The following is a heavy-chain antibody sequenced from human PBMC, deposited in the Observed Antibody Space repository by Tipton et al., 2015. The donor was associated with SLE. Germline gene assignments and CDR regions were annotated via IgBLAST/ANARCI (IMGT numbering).Heavy chain of an antibody. J-gene: IGHJ6*01. CDR1: GFTSGDYT. CDR3: AKETKNKWNYGGMDV. CDR2: ISWDGYSR. V-gene: IGHV3-43*01. D-gene: IGHD1-20*01. Sequence: SLRLSCTASGFTSGDYTMHWVRQVPGKGLEWVALISWDGYSRYYAESVKGRFTISRDNSKNSHYLQMNSLRTEDTALYFCAKETKNKWNYGGMDVWGRGTTVTVSS.